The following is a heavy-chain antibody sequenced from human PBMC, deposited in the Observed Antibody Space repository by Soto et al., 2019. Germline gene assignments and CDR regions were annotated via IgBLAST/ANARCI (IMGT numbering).Heavy chain of an antibody. J-gene: IGHJ6*02. CDR1: GFTFSSYW. CDR2: IRSRANNYAT. CDR3: ARGQQAAIGDYYYHGLDV. Sequence: GGSLRLSCAASGFTFSSYWMHWVRQAPGKGLEWVGRIRSRANNYATSSGASVRGRFTFFRDDSKNMAYLQMNTLKTEDTAIYYCARGQQAAIGDYYYHGLDVWGQGTSVTVSS. D-gene: IGHD3-10*01. V-gene: IGHV3-73*01.